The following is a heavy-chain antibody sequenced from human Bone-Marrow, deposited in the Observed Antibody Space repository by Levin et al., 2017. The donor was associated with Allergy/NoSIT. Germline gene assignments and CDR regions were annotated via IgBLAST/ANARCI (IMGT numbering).Heavy chain of an antibody. V-gene: IGHV3-33*01. Sequence: QTGGSLRLSCEASGFSFNNFGIHWVRQAPGRGLEWLAVVWYDGRNKYYRESVDGRFTISRDNSRGTVYLHLSGLTADDTALYLCARDQKAQRAGAGGQSSYYYGMDVWGQGTTVTVSS. CDR3: ARDQKAQRAGAGGQSSYYYGMDV. CDR2: VWYDGRNK. J-gene: IGHJ6*02. D-gene: IGHD3-16*01. CDR1: GFSFNNFG.